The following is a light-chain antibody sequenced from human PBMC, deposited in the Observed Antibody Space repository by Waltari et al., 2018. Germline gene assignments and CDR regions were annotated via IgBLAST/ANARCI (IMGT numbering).Light chain of an antibody. J-gene: IGKJ1*01. V-gene: IGKV3-20*01. CDR3: QKYESLPAT. CDR1: QSIGIY. CDR2: HAS. Sequence: EIVLTQSPGTLSLSPGERATLSCRASQSIGIYLAWYQQRPGQAPRLLMYHASSRATGIPDRFMGSGSGTDFSLTISRLDPEDFAVYYCQKYESLPATFGQGTKVEIK.